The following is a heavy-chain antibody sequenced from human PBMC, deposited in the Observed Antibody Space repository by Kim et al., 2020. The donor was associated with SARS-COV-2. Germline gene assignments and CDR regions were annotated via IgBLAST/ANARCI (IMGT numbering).Heavy chain of an antibody. V-gene: IGHV1-3*01. CDR3: VRSPGGYPYFDY. J-gene: IGHJ4*02. CDR2: ISAGNDNT. Sequence: ASVKVSCKASGYTFTSYALHWVRQAPGQRPEWMGWISAGNDNTKYSQKFQGRFTITRDTSASTAYMELNTLRSEDTSVYFCVRSPGGYPYFDYWGQGTLVTVSS. CDR1: GYTFTSYA. D-gene: IGHD3-16*01.